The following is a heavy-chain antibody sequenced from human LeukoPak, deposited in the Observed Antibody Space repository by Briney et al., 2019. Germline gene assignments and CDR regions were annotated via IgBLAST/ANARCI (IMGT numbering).Heavy chain of an antibody. CDR3: VGWGISGITNH. D-gene: IGHD1-7*01. CDR1: ELTSSTSW. V-gene: IGHV3-7*01. J-gene: IGHJ4*02. CDR2: TKQDGSEK. Sequence: GGSLRLSCAASELTSSTSWMSWVRQAPGKGLEWVAQTKQDGSEKYYVDSVKGRFTTSRDKNSLFLQMNSVRAEDTAVYYCVGWGISGITNHWGQGTLVTVSS.